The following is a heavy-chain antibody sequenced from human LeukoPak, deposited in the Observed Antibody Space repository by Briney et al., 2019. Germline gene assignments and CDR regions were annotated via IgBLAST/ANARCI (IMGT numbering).Heavy chain of an antibody. CDR1: GGSISSGDYY. Sequence: SETLSLTCTVSGGSISSGDYYWTWIHQPPGKGLEWIGYIYYSGSTYYNPSLKSRLTISIDTSKNQFSLKLSSVTAADTAVYYCARDPSVVPAYYYYGMDVWGQGTTVTVSS. D-gene: IGHD2-2*01. CDR3: ARDPSVVPAYYYYGMDV. CDR2: IYYSGST. V-gene: IGHV4-30-4*01. J-gene: IGHJ6*02.